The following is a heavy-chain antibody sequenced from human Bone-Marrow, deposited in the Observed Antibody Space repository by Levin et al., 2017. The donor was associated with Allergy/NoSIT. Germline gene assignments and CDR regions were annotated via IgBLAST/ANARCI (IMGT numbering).Heavy chain of an antibody. J-gene: IGHJ6*02. CDR3: GYRSSAYDYYGLDV. Sequence: ASGPTLVKPTETLTLACTFSGFSDNTFGVGVGWIRQPPGKALEWLAVSYWNGDKRYSPSLQSRLTITKDTSKNQVVLTMTNMDPVDTATYYCGYRSSAYDYYGLDVWGQGATVTVSS. CDR2: SYWNGDK. CDR1: GFSDNTFGVG. V-gene: IGHV2-5*01.